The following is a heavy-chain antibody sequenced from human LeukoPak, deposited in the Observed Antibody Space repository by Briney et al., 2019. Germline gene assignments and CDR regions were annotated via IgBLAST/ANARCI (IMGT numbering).Heavy chain of an antibody. CDR2: IYYSGST. Sequence: PSETLSLTCTVSGGSISSGGYYWSWIRQPPGKGLEWIGYIYYSGSTYYNPSLKSRVTISVDTSKNQFSLKLSSVTAADTAVYYCASSYDFWSGYPLLDYWGQGTLVTVPS. D-gene: IGHD3-3*01. V-gene: IGHV4-30-4*01. CDR1: GGSISSGGYY. CDR3: ASSYDFWSGYPLLDY. J-gene: IGHJ4*02.